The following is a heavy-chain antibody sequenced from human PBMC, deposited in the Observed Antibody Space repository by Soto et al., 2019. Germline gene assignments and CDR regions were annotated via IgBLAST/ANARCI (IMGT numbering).Heavy chain of an antibody. CDR3: ARPVEMATISRSYLFY. CDR1: GGTFSNYA. J-gene: IGHJ4*02. Sequence: ASVKVSCKASGGTFSNYAINWVRQAPGQGLEWMGGIIPLFGTANYAQKFQGRVTITADESTSTAYLDLSSLRSEDTAVYYCARPVEMATISRSYLFYWGQGTLVTVSS. CDR2: IIPLFGTA. D-gene: IGHD5-12*01. V-gene: IGHV1-69*13.